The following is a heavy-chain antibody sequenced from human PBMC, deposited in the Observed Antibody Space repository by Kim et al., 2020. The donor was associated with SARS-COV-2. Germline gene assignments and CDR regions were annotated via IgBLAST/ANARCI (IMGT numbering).Heavy chain of an antibody. CDR3: VRDHNFALDL. Sequence: SETLSLTYTVSGGSITSYSWSWIRQPPVKGLEWIGYIHYSGDTNSNPSLKSRVTMSIDTSMNQLSLKLTYVTAADTAVYYCVRDHNFALDLWGLGTTVTV. J-gene: IGHJ6*02. V-gene: IGHV4-59*13. CDR1: GGSITSYS. CDR2: IHYSGDT. D-gene: IGHD1-20*01.